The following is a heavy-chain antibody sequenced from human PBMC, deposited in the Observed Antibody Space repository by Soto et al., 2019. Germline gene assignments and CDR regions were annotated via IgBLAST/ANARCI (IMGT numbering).Heavy chain of an antibody. CDR3: ARPYLCSSTSCPLDY. Sequence: QVQLVQSGAEVKKPGSSVRVSCKASGGTFSSYTIRWVRQAPGQGLEWMGRIIPILGNEYYAQKFQGRVTITADKSTSTAYMELSSLSSEDTAVYYCARPYLCSSTSCPLDYWGQGTLVTVSS. J-gene: IGHJ4*02. CDR2: IIPILGNE. V-gene: IGHV1-69*02. CDR1: GGTFSSYT. D-gene: IGHD2-2*01.